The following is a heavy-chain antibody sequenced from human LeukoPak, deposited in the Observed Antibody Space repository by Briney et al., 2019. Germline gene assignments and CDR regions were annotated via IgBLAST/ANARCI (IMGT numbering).Heavy chain of an antibody. V-gene: IGHV3-23*01. D-gene: IGHD3-3*02. CDR3: AKANGAIFGVAGYFDY. Sequence: GGSLRLCCPASGFSFRSYAMSWVRQAPEKGLEWVSAISGSGTNTYYADSVKGRFTISRDNSKNTLDLQMNSLRAEDTAVYYCAKANGAIFGVAGYFDYWGQGTLVTVSS. CDR1: GFSFRSYA. J-gene: IGHJ4*02. CDR2: ISGSGTNT.